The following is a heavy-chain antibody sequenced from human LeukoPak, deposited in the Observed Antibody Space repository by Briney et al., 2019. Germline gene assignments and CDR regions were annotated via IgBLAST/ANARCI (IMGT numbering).Heavy chain of an antibody. Sequence: PSETLSLTCTVSGGSISDYYWSWLRQPPGKGLEWIGYIYYSGSSNYNPSLESRVSISVDTSKNQFSLKLNSVTAADTAVYYCARTGYCSGSSCYLNPIDYWGQGTLVTVSS. D-gene: IGHD2-15*01. J-gene: IGHJ4*02. CDR2: IYYSGSS. V-gene: IGHV4-59*01. CDR3: ARTGYCSGSSCYLNPIDY. CDR1: GGSISDYY.